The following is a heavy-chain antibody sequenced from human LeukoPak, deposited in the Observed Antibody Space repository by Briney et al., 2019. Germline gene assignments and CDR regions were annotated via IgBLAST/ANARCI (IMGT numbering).Heavy chain of an antibody. V-gene: IGHV1-2*02. CDR2: IKPNSGGT. CDR3: ARAYYYYYDSSDYYDY. CDR1: GYTFTDNY. Sequence: GASVKVSCKASGYTFTDNYVHWVRQAPGQGLEWMGWIKPNSGGTDYAQKFQGRVTMTRDTSISTAYMELSRLRSDDTAVHYCARAYYYYYDSSDYYDYWGQGTLVTVSS. D-gene: IGHD3-22*01. J-gene: IGHJ4*02.